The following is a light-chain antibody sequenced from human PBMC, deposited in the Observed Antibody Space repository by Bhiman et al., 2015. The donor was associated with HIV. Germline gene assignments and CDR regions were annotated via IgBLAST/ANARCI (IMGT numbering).Light chain of an antibody. CDR1: SSNIGNNY. J-gene: IGLJ1*01. Sequence: QSVLTQPPSVSAAPGQKVTISCSGSSSNIGNNYVSWYQQLPGTAPKLLIYDVSNRPSGVSNRFSGSKSGNTASLTISGLQAEDEADYYCSSYTSSSTSDYVFGTRTKVTVL. V-gene: IGLV2-14*01. CDR2: DVS. CDR3: SSYTSSSTSDYV.